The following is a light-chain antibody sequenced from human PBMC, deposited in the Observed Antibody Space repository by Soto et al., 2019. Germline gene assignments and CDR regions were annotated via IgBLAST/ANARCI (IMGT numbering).Light chain of an antibody. J-gene: IGLJ1*01. CDR1: SSNIGSNT. V-gene: IGLV1-44*01. Sequence: QSALTQPPSASGTPGQRVTISCSGSSSNIGSNTVNWYQQLPGTAPKLLIYSYNQRPSGVPDRFSGSKSVTSASLAISGLQSEDEADYYCAAWDDSLNGYVFGPGTKLTVL. CDR3: AAWDDSLNGYV. CDR2: SYN.